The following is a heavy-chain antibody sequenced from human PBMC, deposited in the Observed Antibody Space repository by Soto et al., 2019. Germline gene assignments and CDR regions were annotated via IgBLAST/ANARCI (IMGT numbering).Heavy chain of an antibody. V-gene: IGHV3-74*03. D-gene: IGHD2-2*01. CDR2: INTDGGSS. Sequence: EVQLVESGGDLVQPGGSLRLSCAASGFTFSGHWMHWVRQVPGKGLEWVSRINTDGGSSAYADSVKGRFTISRDNAKNTLDRQRNGLRAEDTAVYYCAREAGYCSRTSCYRRAFDTWGQGTTVTVSS. J-gene: IGHJ3*02. CDR3: AREAGYCSRTSCYRRAFDT. CDR1: GFTFSGHW.